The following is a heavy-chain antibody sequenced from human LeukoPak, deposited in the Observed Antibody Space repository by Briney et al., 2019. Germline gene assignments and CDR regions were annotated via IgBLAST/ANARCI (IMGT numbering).Heavy chain of an antibody. CDR2: ISSSSSYI. V-gene: IGHV3-21*01. CDR3: AREAEMYSGSYSSGDAFDI. CDR1: GFTFSNYS. D-gene: IGHD1-26*01. J-gene: IGHJ3*02. Sequence: SGGSLRLSCAASGFTFSNYSMNWVRRAPGKGLEWVSSISSSSSYIYYADSVKGRFTISRDNAKNSLYLQMNSLRAEDTAVYYCAREAEMYSGSYSSGDAFDIWGQGTMVTVSS.